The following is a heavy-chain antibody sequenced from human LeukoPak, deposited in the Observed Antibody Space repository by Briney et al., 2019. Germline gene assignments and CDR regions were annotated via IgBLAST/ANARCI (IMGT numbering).Heavy chain of an antibody. V-gene: IGHV4-59*01. Sequence: SETLSLTCTVSGGSISTYYWSWIRQSPGKGLEWIGYIYYSGSTNYNPSLQSRVTISVDTSKNQFSVKLSSVTAADTAVYYCARAPYSSSWMYFDYWGQGALVTVSS. D-gene: IGHD6-13*01. CDR2: IYYSGST. CDR1: GGSISTYY. J-gene: IGHJ4*02. CDR3: ARAPYSSSWMYFDY.